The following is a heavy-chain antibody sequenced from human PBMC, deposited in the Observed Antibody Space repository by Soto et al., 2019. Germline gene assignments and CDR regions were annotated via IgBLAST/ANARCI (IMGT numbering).Heavy chain of an antibody. J-gene: IGHJ6*02. V-gene: IGHV1-2*04. CDR3: ARDLRVDYDFWSGYYYYYYGMDV. D-gene: IGHD3-3*01. CDR1: GYTFTSYD. CDR2: INPNSGGT. Sequence: ASVKVSCKASGYTFTSYDINWVRQAPGQGLEWMGWINPNSGGTNYAQKFQGWVTMTRDTSISTAYMELSRLRSDDTAVYYCARDLRVDYDFWSGYYYYYYGMDVWGQGTTVTVSS.